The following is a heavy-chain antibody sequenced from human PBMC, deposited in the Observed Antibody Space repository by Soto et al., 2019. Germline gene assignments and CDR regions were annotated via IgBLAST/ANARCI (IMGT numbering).Heavy chain of an antibody. J-gene: IGHJ4*02. D-gene: IGHD3-22*01. CDR3: ARQIYDSDTGPNFQYYFDS. Sequence: GESLKISCKGSGYSFAGYWITWVRQKPGKGLEWMGRIDPSDSQTYYSPSFRGHVTISVTKSITTVFLQWSSLRVSDTAMYYCARQIYDSDTGPNFQYYFDSWGQGTPVTVSA. V-gene: IGHV5-10-1*01. CDR2: IDPSDSQT. CDR1: GYSFAGYW.